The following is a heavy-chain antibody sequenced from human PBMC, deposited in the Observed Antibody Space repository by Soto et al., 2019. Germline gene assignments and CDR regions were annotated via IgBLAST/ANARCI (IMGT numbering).Heavy chain of an antibody. CDR1: GCTLTRYA. D-gene: IGHD5-18*01. CDR2: ISGSGGST. CDR3: AKDPASVDTAMVSWFVP. Sequence: GGSLRLPCSATGCTLTRYAMSWVRQVPGKGLEWVSAISGSGGSTYYADSVKGRFTISRDNSKNTLYLQMNSLRAEDTAVYYCAKDPASVDTAMVSWFVPWGQGTLVTIAS. J-gene: IGHJ5*02. V-gene: IGHV3-23*01.